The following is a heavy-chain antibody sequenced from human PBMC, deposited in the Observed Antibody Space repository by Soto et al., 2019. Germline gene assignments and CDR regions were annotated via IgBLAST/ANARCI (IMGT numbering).Heavy chain of an antibody. Sequence: QVQLVESGGGVVQPGRSLRLSCAASGFTFSSYGMHWVRQASGKGLEWVAVIWYDGSKKYYADSVKGRFTISRDNSKXXLXXQMNSLRAEDTAVYYCARDCAGYSSGWYQRGGFDYWGQGTLVTVSS. CDR2: IWYDGSKK. CDR1: GFTFSSYG. CDR3: ARDCAGYSSGWYQRGGFDY. D-gene: IGHD6-19*01. J-gene: IGHJ4*02. V-gene: IGHV3-33*01.